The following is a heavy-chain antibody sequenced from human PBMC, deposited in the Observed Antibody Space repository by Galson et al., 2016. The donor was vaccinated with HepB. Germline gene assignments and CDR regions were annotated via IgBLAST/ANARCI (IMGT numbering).Heavy chain of an antibody. V-gene: IGHV3-66*01. CDR1: GFTVSSTY. CDR3: AGRGASSSSWYSDYQYGMDV. D-gene: IGHD6-13*01. Sequence: SLRLSCAASGFTVSSTYMNWVRQAPGKGLEWVSIIYSGGTTYQADSVKGSFTISRDNSNSTLYLQMNSLRHEDTAVYYCAGRGASSSSWYSDYQYGMDVWGQGTTVTVSS. J-gene: IGHJ6*02. CDR2: IYSGGTT.